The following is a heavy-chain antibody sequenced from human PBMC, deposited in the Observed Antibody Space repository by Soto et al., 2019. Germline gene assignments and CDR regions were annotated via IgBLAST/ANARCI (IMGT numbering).Heavy chain of an antibody. V-gene: IGHV3-53*02. Sequence: EVQLVETGGGLIQPGGSLRLSCAASGFTVSTNYMTWVRQAPGKGLEWVSVIYSGGNTYYADSVKGRFTISRDNSKNTLYLQMNSLRAEDTAVYYCATDSPVGSSWYDFDYWGQGTLVTVSS. J-gene: IGHJ4*02. CDR1: GFTVSTNY. D-gene: IGHD6-13*01. CDR3: ATDSPVGSSWYDFDY. CDR2: IYSGGNT.